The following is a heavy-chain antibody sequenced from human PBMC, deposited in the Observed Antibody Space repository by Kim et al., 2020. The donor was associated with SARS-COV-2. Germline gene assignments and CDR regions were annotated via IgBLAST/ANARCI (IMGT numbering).Heavy chain of an antibody. V-gene: IGHV3-48*02. CDR1: GFTFSSYS. Sequence: GGSLRLSCAASGFTFSSYSMNWVRQAPGKGLEWVSYISSSSSTIYYADSVKGRFTISRDNAKNSLYLQMNSLRDEDTAVYYCARGNPYMSRRGFDPWGRGTLVTVSS. CDR2: ISSSSSTI. D-gene: IGHD2-21*01. J-gene: IGHJ2*01. CDR3: ARGNPYMSRRGFDP.